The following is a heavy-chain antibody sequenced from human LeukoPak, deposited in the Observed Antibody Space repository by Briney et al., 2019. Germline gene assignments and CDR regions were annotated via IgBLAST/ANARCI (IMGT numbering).Heavy chain of an antibody. Sequence: PSETLSLTCTVSGGSISSSSYFWGWIRRPPGKGLEWIGSIYYSGSTYYNPSLGGRITISLDTSKNQFSLKLNSVTAADTAVYYCARDNAVGAFHYWGQGTLVTVSS. D-gene: IGHD1-26*01. V-gene: IGHV4-39*07. J-gene: IGHJ4*02. CDR2: IYYSGST. CDR3: ARDNAVGAFHY. CDR1: GGSISSSSYF.